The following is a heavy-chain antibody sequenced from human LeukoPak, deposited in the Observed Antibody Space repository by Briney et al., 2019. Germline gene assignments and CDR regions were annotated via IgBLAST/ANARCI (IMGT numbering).Heavy chain of an antibody. Sequence: ASVKVSCKASGYTFTSYGISWMRQAPGQGLEWMGWISAYNGNTNYAQKLQGRVTMTTDTSTSTAYMELRSLRSNDTSVYYCARNSGAYFDYWGQGTLVTVSS. J-gene: IGHJ4*02. V-gene: IGHV1-18*01. CDR2: ISAYNGNT. D-gene: IGHD2-21*01. CDR1: GYTFTSYG. CDR3: ARNSGAYFDY.